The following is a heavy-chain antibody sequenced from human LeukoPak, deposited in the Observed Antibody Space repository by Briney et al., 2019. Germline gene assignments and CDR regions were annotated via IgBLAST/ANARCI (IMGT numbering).Heavy chain of an antibody. J-gene: IGHJ3*01. V-gene: IGHV1-2*02. Sequence: ASVKVTCKASGYSFSGYYWNWVRQPPGQGLDWMGWINSNSDDTNYAQRCQARVTMTRDTSISTAYMDLSRESADDTDVYYCAGHYGDGPGAFDFWGQGTMVTVSS. CDR1: GYSFSGYY. CDR3: AGHYGDGPGAFDF. CDR2: INSNSDDT. D-gene: IGHD4-17*01.